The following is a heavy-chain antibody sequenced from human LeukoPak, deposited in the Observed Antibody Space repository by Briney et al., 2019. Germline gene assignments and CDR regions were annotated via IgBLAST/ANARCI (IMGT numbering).Heavy chain of an antibody. V-gene: IGHV4-34*01. Sequence: PSETLSLTCAVYGGSFSGYYWSWIRQPPGKGLEWIGSIYYSGSTYYNPSLRSRVTISVDTSKNQFSLKLSSVTAADTAVYYCARVASPYSSGWYYNYWGQGTLVTVSS. CDR1: GGSFSGYY. J-gene: IGHJ4*02. D-gene: IGHD6-19*01. CDR3: ARVASPYSSGWYYNY. CDR2: IYYSGST.